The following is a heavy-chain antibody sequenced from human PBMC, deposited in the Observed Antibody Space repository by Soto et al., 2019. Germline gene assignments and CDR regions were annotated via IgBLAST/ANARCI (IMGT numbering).Heavy chain of an antibody. J-gene: IGHJ3*01. V-gene: IGHV3-20*04. D-gene: IGHD6-19*01. CDR3: ARDGGVVVAVDAFDV. Sequence: AGGSLRLSCAASGFTFSSYAMSWVRQAPGKGLEWVSGISWSGATTGYADSVKGRFTISRDNAKNSLYLQMNSLRVEDTALYYCARDGGVVVAVDAFDVWGQGTMVTVSS. CDR1: GFTFSSYA. CDR2: ISWSGATT.